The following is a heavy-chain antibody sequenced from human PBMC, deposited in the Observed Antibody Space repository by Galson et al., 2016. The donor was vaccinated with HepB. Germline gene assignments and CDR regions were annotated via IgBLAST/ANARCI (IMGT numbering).Heavy chain of an antibody. CDR1: GGSVDSYY. V-gene: IGHV4-59*02. J-gene: IGHJ6*02. Sequence: SETLSLTCSVSGGSVDSYYWSWVRQPPGQGLEWLGYVTYSGATNYKASLKSRFTISVDTSNNQVFLHVRSVTAADTAVYYCARQNRVEGMDVWGQGTTVTVSS. CDR3: ARQNRVEGMDV. CDR2: VTYSGAT. D-gene: IGHD3-10*01.